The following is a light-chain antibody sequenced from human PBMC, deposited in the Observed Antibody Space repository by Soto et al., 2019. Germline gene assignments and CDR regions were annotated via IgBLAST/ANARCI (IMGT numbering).Light chain of an antibody. J-gene: IGKJ1*01. Sequence: DIQMTQSPSSLSASVGDRVTITCRASQSISSYLNWYQQKPGQAPNLLIYAASTLQSGVPSRFRGSGSGTEFTLTISSLQTDDFATYYCQQYNSYPRTFGQGTKVDIK. CDR2: AAS. CDR1: QSISSY. V-gene: IGKV1-39*01. CDR3: QQYNSYPRT.